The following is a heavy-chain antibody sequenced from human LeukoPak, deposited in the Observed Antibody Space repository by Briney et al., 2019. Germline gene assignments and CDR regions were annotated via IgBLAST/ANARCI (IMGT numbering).Heavy chain of an antibody. CDR2: MNPNSGNT. Sequence: GASVKVSCKDSGYTFTSYDINWVRQATGQGLEWMGWMNPNSGNTGYAQKFQGRVTMTRNTSISTAYMELSSLRSEDTAVYYCARFLLAARRGNWFDPWGRGTLVTVSS. D-gene: IGHD6-6*01. J-gene: IGHJ5*02. CDR3: ARFLLAARRGNWFDP. CDR1: GYTFTSYD. V-gene: IGHV1-8*01.